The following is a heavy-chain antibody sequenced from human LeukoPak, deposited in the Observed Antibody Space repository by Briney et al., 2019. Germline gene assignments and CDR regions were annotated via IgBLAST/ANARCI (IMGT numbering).Heavy chain of an antibody. V-gene: IGHV4-59*12. Sequence: PSETLSLTCTVSGGSISSYYWSWIRQPPGKGLEWIGYIHYSGSPYYNPSLKSRVTISVDTSKNQFSLKLNSVTAADTAVYDCARAGNYEDAFDIWGQGTMVTVSS. CDR3: ARAGNYEDAFDI. CDR1: GGSISSYY. CDR2: IHYSGSP. J-gene: IGHJ3*02. D-gene: IGHD1-7*01.